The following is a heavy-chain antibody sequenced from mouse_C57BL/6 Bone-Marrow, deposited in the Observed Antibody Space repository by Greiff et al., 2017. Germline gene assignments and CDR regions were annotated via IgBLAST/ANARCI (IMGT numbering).Heavy chain of an antibody. CDR2: IDPETGGT. CDR3: TRSDSVAWFAY. Sequence: QVQLQQSGAELVRPGASVTLSCKASGYTFTDYDMHWVKQTPVHGLEWIGAIDPETGGTAYNQKFKGKAILTADKSSSTAYMALRSLTSEDSAVYYCTRSDSVAWFAYWGQGTLVTVSA. CDR1: GYTFTDYD. D-gene: IGHD2-12*01. J-gene: IGHJ3*01. V-gene: IGHV1-15*01.